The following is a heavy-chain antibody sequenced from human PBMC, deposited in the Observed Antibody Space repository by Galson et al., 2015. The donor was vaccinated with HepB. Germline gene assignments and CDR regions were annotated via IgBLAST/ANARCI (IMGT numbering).Heavy chain of an antibody. CDR1: GFTFSSYA. D-gene: IGHD3-16*01. Sequence: SLRLSCAASGFTFSSYAMHWVRQAPGKGLEYVSAISSNGGSTYYADSVKGRFTISRDNSKNTLYLQMSSLRAEDTAVYYCVKEAYSSETIHQKSIMITFGGVGAFDYWGQGTLVTVSS. CDR2: ISSNGGST. V-gene: IGHV3-64D*06. J-gene: IGHJ4*02. CDR3: VKEAYSSETIHQKSIMITFGGVGAFDY.